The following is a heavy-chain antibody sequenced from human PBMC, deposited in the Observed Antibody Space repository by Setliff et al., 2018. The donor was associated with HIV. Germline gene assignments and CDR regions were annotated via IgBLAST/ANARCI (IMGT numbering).Heavy chain of an antibody. CDR3: ARVPYLEQLTYYYYYGMDV. CDR1: GGTFSSYT. V-gene: IGHV1-46*01. J-gene: IGHJ6*02. CDR2: VSPFDDGT. D-gene: IGHD6-13*01. Sequence: GASVKVSCKASGGTFSSYTISWVRQAPGQGLEWMAMVSPFDDGTNYAQKFQGRVTMTRDTSTSTVYMELSRLRSDDTAVYYCARVPYLEQLTYYYYYGMDVWGQGTTVTVSS.